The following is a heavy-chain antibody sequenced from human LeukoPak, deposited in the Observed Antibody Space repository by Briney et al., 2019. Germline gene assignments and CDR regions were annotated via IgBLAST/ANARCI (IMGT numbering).Heavy chain of an antibody. Sequence: PSETLSLTCTVSGGSISSSSYYWGWIRQPPGKGLEWIGSIYYSGSTYYNPSLKSRVTISVDTSKNQFSLKLSSVTAADTAVYYCARVRRYDFWSGYYDDAFDIWGQGTMVTVSS. CDR1: GGSISSSSYY. J-gene: IGHJ3*02. D-gene: IGHD3-3*01. V-gene: IGHV4-39*07. CDR2: IYYSGST. CDR3: ARVRRYDFWSGYYDDAFDI.